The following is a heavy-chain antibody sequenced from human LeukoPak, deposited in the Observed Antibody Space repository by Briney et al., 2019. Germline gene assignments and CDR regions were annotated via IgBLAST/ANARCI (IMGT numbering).Heavy chain of an antibody. Sequence: GRSLRLSCAASGFTFDVYAMHWVRQAPGKGLEWVSGISWNSGSIGYADSVKGRFTISRDNAKNSLYLQMNSLRAEDTALYYCAKVHSSGAGVFDYWGQGTLVTVSS. CDR2: ISWNSGSI. V-gene: IGHV3-9*01. J-gene: IGHJ4*02. CDR3: AKVHSSGAGVFDY. CDR1: GFTFDVYA. D-gene: IGHD6-19*01.